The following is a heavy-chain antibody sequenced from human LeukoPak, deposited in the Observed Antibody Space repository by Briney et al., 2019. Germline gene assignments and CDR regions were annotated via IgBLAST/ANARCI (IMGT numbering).Heavy chain of an antibody. CDR1: GFTFSSYS. V-gene: IGHV3-7*01. J-gene: IGHJ5*02. Sequence: GGSLRLSCAASGFTFSSYSMNWVRQAPGKGLEWVANIKQDGSEKYYVDSVKGRFTISRDNAKNSLYLQMNSLRAEDAAVYYCARGGYCTNGVCYGWFDPWGQGTLVTVSS. D-gene: IGHD2-8*01. CDR3: ARGGYCTNGVCYGWFDP. CDR2: IKQDGSEK.